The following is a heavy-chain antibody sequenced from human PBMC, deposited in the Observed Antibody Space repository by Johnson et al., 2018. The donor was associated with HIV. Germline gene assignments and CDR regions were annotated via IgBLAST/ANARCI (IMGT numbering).Heavy chain of an antibody. CDR1: GFTFSSYA. J-gene: IGHJ3*02. CDR2: ISGSGGST. Sequence: VQLVESGGGLVQPGGSLRLSCAASGFTFSSYAMSWVRQAPGKGLEWVSAISGSGGSTYYAASVKGRFTISRDNSKNTLYLQMNSLRAEDTAVYYFAKTGGRAARLNPSPAFYIWGQGTMVTVAS. D-gene: IGHD6-6*01. CDR3: AKTGGRAARLNPSPAFYI. V-gene: IGHV3-23*04.